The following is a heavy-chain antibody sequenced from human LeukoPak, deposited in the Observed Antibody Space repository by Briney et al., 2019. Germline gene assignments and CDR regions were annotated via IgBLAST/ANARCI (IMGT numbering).Heavy chain of an antibody. D-gene: IGHD6-13*01. J-gene: IGHJ4*02. CDR3: ARSHPYSSSWYGSVYFDY. CDR2: ISSSGNTI. CDR1: GFTLSDYY. V-gene: IGHV3-11*01. Sequence: GGSLRLSCAASGFTLSDYYMSWIRQAPGKGLEWVSYISSSGNTIYYADSVKGRFTISRDNAKNSLYLQMNSLRAEDTAVYYCARSHPYSSSWYGSVYFDYWGQGTLVTVSS.